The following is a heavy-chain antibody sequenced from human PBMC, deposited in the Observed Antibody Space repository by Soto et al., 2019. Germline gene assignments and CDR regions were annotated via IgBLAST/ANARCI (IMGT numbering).Heavy chain of an antibody. CDR3: ARDPGGGYASGTYYNLDY. D-gene: IGHD3-10*01. CDR1: GYPFSSYD. J-gene: IGHJ4*02. V-gene: IGHV1-3*01. CDR2: IGGDNGHT. Sequence: QVQLVQSGAEVKKPGASVKVSCKTSGYPFSSYDIHWVRQAHGRGLEWMGRIGGDNGHTKYSVKFQERVTITRDKSATTAYMQLSSLFSEDTAVYYCARDPGGGYASGTYYNLDYWGQGTLVTVSS.